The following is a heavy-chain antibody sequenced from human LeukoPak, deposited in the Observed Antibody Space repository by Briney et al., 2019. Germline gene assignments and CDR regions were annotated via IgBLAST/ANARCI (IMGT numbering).Heavy chain of an antibody. V-gene: IGHV3-7*05. Sequence: PGGSLRLSCAASGFTFSSYWMSWVRQAPGKGLEWVATIKQDGSQKEYVDSVKGRFTISRDNAKNSLYLQMNSLRAEDTAVYYCARDPTVTNFHVAFDIWAQGPRV. CDR2: IKQDGSQK. CDR3: ARDPTVTNFHVAFDI. J-gene: IGHJ3*02. CDR1: GFTFSSYW. D-gene: IGHD4-17*01.